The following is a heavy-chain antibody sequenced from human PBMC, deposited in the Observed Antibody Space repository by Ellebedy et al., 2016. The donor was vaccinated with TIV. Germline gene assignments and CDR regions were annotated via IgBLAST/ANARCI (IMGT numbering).Heavy chain of an antibody. D-gene: IGHD1/OR15-1a*01. CDR3: ARDTRFIDQQHNWFDP. CDR1: GFIFSDYY. Sequence: GESLKISCAASGFIFSDYYMIWIRQAPGKGLECVSYISSSGSPIYYADSVRGRFTISRDNAKNSLYLQMNSLRVEDTAVYFCARDTRFIDQQHNWFDPWGQGTLVTVSS. J-gene: IGHJ5*02. CDR2: ISSSGSPI. V-gene: IGHV3-11*01.